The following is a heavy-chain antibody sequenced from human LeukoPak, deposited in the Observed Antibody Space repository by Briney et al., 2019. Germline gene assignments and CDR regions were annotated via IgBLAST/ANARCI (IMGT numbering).Heavy chain of an antibody. CDR2: IYGGGGTT. D-gene: IGHD7-27*01. CDR1: GFTFDHNT. Sequence: GGSLRLSCAASGFTFDHNTMHWVRQAPGKGLEWVSLIYGGGGTTSYADTVKGRFTISRDNARNSLYLQMNSLRAEDTAVYYCARGSLGFYYMDVWGKGTTVTVSS. J-gene: IGHJ6*03. V-gene: IGHV3-43*01. CDR3: ARGSLGFYYMDV.